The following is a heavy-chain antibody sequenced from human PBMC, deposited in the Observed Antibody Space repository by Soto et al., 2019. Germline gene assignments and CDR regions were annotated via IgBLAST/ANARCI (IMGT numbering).Heavy chain of an antibody. J-gene: IGHJ6*02. CDR2: IFSGGST. D-gene: IGHD6-19*01. CDR1: GPTVRTNY. V-gene: IGHV3-53*02. CDR3: AGEVGSGGWYYYYFGMDA. Sequence: EVQLVETGGGLIQPGGSLRLSCEASGPTVRTNYMSWFRQAQGKGLEWVSLIFSGGSTYYADSVKGRFTISRDNSKNMVYLQMNSLRAEDTAVYYCAGEVGSGGWYYYYFGMDAWGQGTTVTVSS.